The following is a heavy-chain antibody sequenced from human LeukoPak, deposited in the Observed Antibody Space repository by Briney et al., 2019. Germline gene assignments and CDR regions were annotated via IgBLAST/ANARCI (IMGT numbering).Heavy chain of an antibody. CDR2: ISGSGGST. Sequence: GGSLRLSCAASGFTFSSYAMSWVRQAPGKGLEWVSAISGSGGSTYYADSVKGRFTISRDNSKNTLYLQMNSLRAEDTAVYCCAKNSGSYYLTSAFDIWGQGTMVTVSS. D-gene: IGHD1-26*01. CDR3: AKNSGSYYLTSAFDI. J-gene: IGHJ3*02. CDR1: GFTFSSYA. V-gene: IGHV3-23*01.